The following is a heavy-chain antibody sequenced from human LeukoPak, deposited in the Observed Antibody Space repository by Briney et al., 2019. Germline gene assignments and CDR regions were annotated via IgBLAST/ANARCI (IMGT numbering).Heavy chain of an antibody. V-gene: IGHV3-74*01. CDR3: AKGYGDYNPGYFDY. CDR1: GFTFSSYW. CDR2: INSDGSST. J-gene: IGHJ4*02. D-gene: IGHD4-17*01. Sequence: GGSLRLSCAASGFTFSSYWMHWVRQAPGKGLVWVSRINSDGSSTSYADSVKGRFTISRDNSKNTLYLQMNSLRAEDTAVYYCAKGYGDYNPGYFDYWGQGTLVTVSS.